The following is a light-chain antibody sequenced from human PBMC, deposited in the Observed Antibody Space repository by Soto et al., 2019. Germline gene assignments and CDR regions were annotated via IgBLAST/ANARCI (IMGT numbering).Light chain of an antibody. J-gene: IGLJ3*02. CDR3: AAWDVSFVV. CDR1: GSNIGTNT. CDR2: SDN. V-gene: IGLV1-44*01. Sequence: QSVLTQPPSASGTPGQWVTISCSGSGSNIGTNTVTWYQQLPGAAPRLLIYSDNQRPSGVPARFSGSKSGTSASLAIIGLQSDDEADYYCAAWDVSFVVFGGGTKLTVL.